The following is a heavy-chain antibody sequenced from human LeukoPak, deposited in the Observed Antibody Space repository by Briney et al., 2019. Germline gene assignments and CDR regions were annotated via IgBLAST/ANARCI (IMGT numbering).Heavy chain of an antibody. V-gene: IGHV3-23*01. Sequence: GGSLRLSCAASGFTFSSYAMSWVRQAPGKGLEWVSGTSGSGGSTYYAGSVKGRFTISRDNSKNSLYLQMNSLRVEDTAVYYCAKNGGSQCYSHLDSWGQGTLVTVSS. D-gene: IGHD2-15*01. CDR1: GFTFSSYA. CDR2: TSGSGGST. J-gene: IGHJ4*02. CDR3: AKNGGSQCYSHLDS.